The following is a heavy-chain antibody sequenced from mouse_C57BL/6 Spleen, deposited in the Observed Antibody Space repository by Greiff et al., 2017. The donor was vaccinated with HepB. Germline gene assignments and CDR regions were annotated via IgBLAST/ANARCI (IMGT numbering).Heavy chain of an antibody. CDR1: GFTFSDYG. CDR2: ISSGSSTI. D-gene: IGHD2-4*01. J-gene: IGHJ3*01. V-gene: IGHV5-17*01. CDR3: ARRCDYDAWFAY. Sequence: EVNLVESGGGLVKPGGSLKLSCAASGFTFSDYGMHWVRQAPEKGLEWVAYISSGSSTIYYADTVKGRFTIYRDNAKNTLFLQMTSMRSEDTAMYYCARRCDYDAWFAYWGQGTLVTVSA.